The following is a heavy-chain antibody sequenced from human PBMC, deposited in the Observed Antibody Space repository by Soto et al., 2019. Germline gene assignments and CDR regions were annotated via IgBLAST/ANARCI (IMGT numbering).Heavy chain of an antibody. CDR1: GGTFSSYT. V-gene: IGHV1-69*02. CDR2: IIPILGIA. CDR3: ATCSGGSCSHDAFDI. J-gene: IGHJ3*02. D-gene: IGHD2-15*01. Sequence: SVKVSCKASGGTFSSYTISWVRQAPGQGLEWMGRIIPILGIANYAQKFQGRVTITADKSTSTAYMELSSLRSEDTAVYYCATCSGGSCSHDAFDIWGQGTMVTVSS.